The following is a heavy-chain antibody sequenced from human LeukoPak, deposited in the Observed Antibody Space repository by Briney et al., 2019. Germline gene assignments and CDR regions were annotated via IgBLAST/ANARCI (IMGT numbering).Heavy chain of an antibody. Sequence: GGSLRLSCAASGFTFSNFAMNWVRRAPGKGLEWVSTISGRGDGTYYADSVKGRFTISRDNSKNTLFLQMSNLSADDTALYYCAKGRLQEGTVFRGVITPVDYWGQGTLVTVTS. V-gene: IGHV3-23*01. J-gene: IGHJ4*02. CDR2: ISGRGDGT. D-gene: IGHD3-10*01. CDR1: GFTFSNFA. CDR3: AKGRLQEGTVFRGVITPVDY.